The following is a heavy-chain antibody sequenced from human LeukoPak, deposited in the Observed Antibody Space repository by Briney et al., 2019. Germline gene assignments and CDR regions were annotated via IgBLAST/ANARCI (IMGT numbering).Heavy chain of an antibody. CDR2: ISGSGGTT. CDR1: GFTFSSHA. J-gene: IGHJ4*02. CDR3: AKGGMAGPYYFDY. Sequence: GGSLRLSCVTSGFTFSSHAMSWVRQAPGRGLEWVSAISGSGGTTYYADSVKGRFTISRDNSKSTLYLQMNSLRAEDTAVYYCAKGGMAGPYYFDYWGQGTLVTVSS. V-gene: IGHV3-23*01. D-gene: IGHD6-19*01.